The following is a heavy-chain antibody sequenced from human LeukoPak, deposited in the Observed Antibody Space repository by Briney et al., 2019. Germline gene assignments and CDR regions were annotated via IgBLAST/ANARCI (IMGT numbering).Heavy chain of an antibody. Sequence: GGSLRLSCAASGFTFSNYVMNWIRQAPGKGLEWVSHITGSGDHSYYTDSVKGRFTLSRDNSKNTLFLQMDSLRAEDTAVYYCTRDEGLVAGIWRALDIWGQGTMVSVSS. V-gene: IGHV3-23*01. CDR3: TRDEGLVAGIWRALDI. CDR2: ITGSGDHS. D-gene: IGHD6-19*01. CDR1: GFTFSNYV. J-gene: IGHJ3*02.